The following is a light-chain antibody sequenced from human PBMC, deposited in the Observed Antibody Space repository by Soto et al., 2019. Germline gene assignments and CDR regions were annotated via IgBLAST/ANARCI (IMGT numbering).Light chain of an antibody. Sequence: EIVMTQSPATLSVYQGERATISCRASQSVINNLAWYQHKPGQAPRLLISYASTGATGIPARFSGSGSGTDFTLTINSLQSEDFAIYCCQQYDYWPVTFGGGTKVDI. J-gene: IGKJ4*01. CDR3: QQYDYWPVT. CDR2: YAS. CDR1: QSVINN. V-gene: IGKV3-15*01.